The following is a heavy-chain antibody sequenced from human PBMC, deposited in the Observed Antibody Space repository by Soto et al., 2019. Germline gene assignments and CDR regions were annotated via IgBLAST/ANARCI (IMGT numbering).Heavy chain of an antibody. Sequence: GGSLRLSCAASGFTFSNYDMNWVRQAPGKGLEWVSYISSSRGTIYYADSVKGRFTISRDNAKNSLYVQMNSLRDEDTAVYYCARAYYGSGYGMDVWGQGTTVTVSS. V-gene: IGHV3-48*02. CDR1: GFTFSNYD. CDR3: ARAYYGSGYGMDV. J-gene: IGHJ6*02. D-gene: IGHD3-10*01. CDR2: ISSSRGTI.